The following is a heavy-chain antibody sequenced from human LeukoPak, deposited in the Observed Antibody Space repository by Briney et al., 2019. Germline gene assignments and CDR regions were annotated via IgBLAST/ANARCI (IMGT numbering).Heavy chain of an antibody. J-gene: IGHJ4*02. V-gene: IGHV1-69*01. CDR1: GGTFSSYA. CDR3: ARDVEGYCTAGSCYAGGY. D-gene: IGHD2-15*01. CDR2: IIPIFGTP. Sequence: PGRSLRLSCAASGGTFSSYAISWVRQAPGQGLEWMGGIIPIFGTPNYAQKFQGRVTITADESTSTAYMELSSLRSEDTAVYYCARDVEGYCTAGSCYAGGYWGQGTLVTVSS.